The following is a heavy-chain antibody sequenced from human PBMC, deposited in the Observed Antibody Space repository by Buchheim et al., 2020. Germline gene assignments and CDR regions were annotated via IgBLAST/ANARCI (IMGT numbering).Heavy chain of an antibody. V-gene: IGHV3-30*18. J-gene: IGHJ6*02. CDR1: GFTFSSYG. Sequence: QVQLVESGGGVVQPGRSLRLSCAASGFTFSSYGMHWVRQAPGKGLEWVAVISYDGSNKYYADSVKGRFTISRDNSTNTLYLQMNSLRAEDTAVYYCAKDRRGTKNSYYYDGMDVWGQGTT. CDR2: ISYDGSNK. D-gene: IGHD1/OR15-1a*01. CDR3: AKDRRGTKNSYYYDGMDV.